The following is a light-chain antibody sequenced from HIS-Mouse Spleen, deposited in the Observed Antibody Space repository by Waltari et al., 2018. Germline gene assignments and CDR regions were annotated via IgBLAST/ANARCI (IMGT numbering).Light chain of an antibody. Sequence: SYELTQPPSVSVSPGQTARITCSGDALPKKYAYWYQQKSGQAPVLVIYEDSKRHSGIPGSFSGSSAGTMATLTISRAQVEDEADYYCYSTDSSGNHRVFGGGTKLTVL. V-gene: IGLV3-10*01. CDR3: YSTDSSGNHRV. J-gene: IGLJ2*01. CDR2: EDS. CDR1: ALPKKY.